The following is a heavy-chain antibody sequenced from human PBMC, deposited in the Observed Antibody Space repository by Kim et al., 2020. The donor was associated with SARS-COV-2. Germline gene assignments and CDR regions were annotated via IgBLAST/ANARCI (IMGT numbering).Heavy chain of an antibody. V-gene: IGHV1-2*02. J-gene: IGHJ5*02. Sequence: ASVKVSCKASGYTFTGYYMHWVRQAPGQGLEWMGWINPNSGGTNYAQKFQGRVTMTRDTSISTAYMELSRLRSDDTAVYYCARGYYGSGSSYNWFDPWGQGTLVTVST. D-gene: IGHD3-10*01. CDR2: INPNSGGT. CDR3: ARGYYGSGSSYNWFDP. CDR1: GYTFTGYY.